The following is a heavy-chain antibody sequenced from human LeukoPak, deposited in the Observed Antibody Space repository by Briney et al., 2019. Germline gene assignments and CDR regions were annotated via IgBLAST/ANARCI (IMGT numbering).Heavy chain of an antibody. CDR3: AKDRDVLLWFGESKYYFDY. J-gene: IGHJ4*02. CDR1: GFTFSSYA. Sequence: PGGSXXLSCAASGFTFSSYAMSWVRQAPGKGXEGXSSISGSGGSTYYADSVKGRFTISRDNSKNTLYLQMNSLRAEDTAVYYCAKDRDVLLWFGESKYYFDYWGQGTLVTVSS. CDR2: ISGSGGST. D-gene: IGHD3-10*01. V-gene: IGHV3-23*01.